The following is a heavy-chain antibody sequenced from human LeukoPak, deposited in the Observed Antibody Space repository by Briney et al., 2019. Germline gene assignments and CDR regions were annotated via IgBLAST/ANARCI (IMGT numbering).Heavy chain of an antibody. CDR2: IYYSGST. Sequence: SETLSLTCTVSGGSISSGGYYWSWIRQHPGKGLEWIGYIYYSGSTYYNPSLKSRVTISVDTSKNQFSLKLSSVTAADTAVYYCARAPREYGDYPNWFHPWGQGTLVPVYS. CDR3: ARAPREYGDYPNWFHP. J-gene: IGHJ5*02. V-gene: IGHV4-31*03. CDR1: GGSISSGGYY. D-gene: IGHD4-17*01.